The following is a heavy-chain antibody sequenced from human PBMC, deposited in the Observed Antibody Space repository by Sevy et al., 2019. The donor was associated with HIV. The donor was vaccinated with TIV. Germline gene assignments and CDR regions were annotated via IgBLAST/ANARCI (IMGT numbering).Heavy chain of an antibody. J-gene: IGHJ4*02. CDR1: GGSISSGSYY. D-gene: IGHD3-10*01. CDR3: ATSWRYYASGKPEDLFDN. CDR2: IYSNGST. V-gene: IGHV4-61*02. Sequence: SETLYLTCAVSGGSISSGSYYWTWIRQPAGKGLEWIGRIYSNGSTNYNPSLKSRVTTSADTSKNQFSLKLRSVTAADTAVYYCATSWRYYASGKPEDLFDNWGQGTQVTVSS.